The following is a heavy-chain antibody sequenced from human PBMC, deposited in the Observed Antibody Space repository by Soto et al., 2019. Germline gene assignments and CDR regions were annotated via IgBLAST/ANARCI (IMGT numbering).Heavy chain of an antibody. Sequence: QVQLQQWGAGLLKPSETLSLTCAVYGGSFSGYYWSWIRQPPGKGLEWIGEINHSGSTNYNPSLKRRVTISVDTSKNQFSLKRSSVTAADTGVYYCARAYLVPPPRRGGMVRGVIQYYFDYWGQGTLVTVSS. CDR2: INHSGST. CDR1: GGSFSGYY. J-gene: IGHJ4*02. V-gene: IGHV4-34*01. D-gene: IGHD3-10*01. CDR3: ARAYLVPPPRRGGMVRGVIQYYFDY.